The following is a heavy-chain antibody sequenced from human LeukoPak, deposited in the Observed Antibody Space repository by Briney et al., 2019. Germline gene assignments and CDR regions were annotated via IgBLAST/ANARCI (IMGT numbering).Heavy chain of an antibody. CDR3: ARVIVTATHVPDAFDL. CDR1: GYSFSAGYF. CDR2: VHHTGSD. Sequence: PSETLSLTCAISGYSFSAGYFWGWIRQSPVKGLEWIGSVHHTGSDYYNPSLKSRVTIAIDTSKNHFSLNLTSVTAADTAVFFCARVIVTATHVPDAFDLWGQGILVTVSS. J-gene: IGHJ3*01. V-gene: IGHV4-38-2*01. D-gene: IGHD1-26*01.